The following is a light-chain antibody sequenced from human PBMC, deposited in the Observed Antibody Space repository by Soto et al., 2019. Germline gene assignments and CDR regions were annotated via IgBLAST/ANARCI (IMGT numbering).Light chain of an antibody. CDR3: SAWDDSLNGYV. CDR2: SNY. CDR1: SSNIGSKT. V-gene: IGLV1-44*01. Sequence: QSVLTQPPSASGTPGQRVTISCSGSSSNIGSKTVNWYQQLPGTAPKLLIYSNYQRPSGVPDRFSGSKPGTSASLAISGLQSEDEADYYCSAWDDSLNGYVFGTGTKVTVL. J-gene: IGLJ1*01.